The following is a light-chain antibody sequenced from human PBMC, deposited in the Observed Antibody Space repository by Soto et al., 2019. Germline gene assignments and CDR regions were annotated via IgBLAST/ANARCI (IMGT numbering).Light chain of an antibody. V-gene: IGLV2-23*01. CDR3: CSYGSSVV. J-gene: IGLJ2*01. CDR2: EAS. CDR1: SNDVGTYNL. Sequence: QSVLTQPASVSGSPGQSITISCTGISNDVGTYNLVSWYQHHPGKAPKLIIYEASKRPSGVPNRFSGSKSGNTASLTISGLHAEDEADYYCCSYGSSVVFGGGTQLTVL.